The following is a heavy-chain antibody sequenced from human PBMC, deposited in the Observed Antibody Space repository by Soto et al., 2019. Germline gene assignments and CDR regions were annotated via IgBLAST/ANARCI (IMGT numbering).Heavy chain of an antibody. D-gene: IGHD3-9*01. CDR1: GFTFSSYA. J-gene: IGHJ6*02. V-gene: IGHV3-30-3*01. Sequence: PGGSLRLSCAASGFTFSSYAMHWVRQAPGKGLEWVAVISYDGSNKYYADSVKGRFTISRDNSKNTLYLQMNSLRAEDTAVYYCARAVGVLRYFDWLLPQYGMDVWGQGTMVTVSS. CDR3: ARAVGVLRYFDWLLPQYGMDV. CDR2: ISYDGSNK.